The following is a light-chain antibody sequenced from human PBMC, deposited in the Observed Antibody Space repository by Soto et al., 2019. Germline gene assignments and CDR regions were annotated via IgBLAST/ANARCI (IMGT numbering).Light chain of an antibody. CDR3: QQRSNRPPWT. J-gene: IGKJ1*01. CDR1: QSVSNNY. CDR2: DAS. Sequence: EIVLTQSPDTLSLSPGERATLSCRASQSVSNNYLAWYQQKPGQAPRLLIYDASNRATGIPARFRGSGSGTDFTLTISSLEPEDFAVYYCQQRSNRPPWTFGQGTKVDIK. V-gene: IGKV3-11*01.